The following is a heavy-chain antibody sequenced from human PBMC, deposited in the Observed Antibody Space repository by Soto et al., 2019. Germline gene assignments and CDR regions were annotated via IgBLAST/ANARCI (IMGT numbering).Heavy chain of an antibody. Sequence: SETLSLTCTVSGGSISSYYWSWIRQPPGKGLEWIGYIYYSGSTNYNPSLKSRVTISVDTSKNQFSLKLSSVTAADTAVYYCARSNLGEVPTKHYYYYYYYMDVWGKGTTVTVSS. V-gene: IGHV4-59*08. CDR2: IYYSGST. CDR3: ARSNLGEVPTKHYYYYYYYMDV. CDR1: GGSISSYY. J-gene: IGHJ6*03.